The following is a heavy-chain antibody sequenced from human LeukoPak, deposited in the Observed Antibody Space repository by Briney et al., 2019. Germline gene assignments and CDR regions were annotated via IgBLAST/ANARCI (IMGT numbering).Heavy chain of an antibody. V-gene: IGHV1-69*13. J-gene: IGHJ4*02. Sequence: SVKVSCKASGGTFSSYTISWVRQAPGQGLEWMGGIIPIFGTAKYAQNLQGRVTITADESTSMAYMELSSLRSEDTAVYYCARDRYLSQRYFDYWGQGTLVTVSS. CDR1: GGTFSSYT. CDR2: IIPIFGTA. D-gene: IGHD1-1*01. CDR3: ARDRYLSQRYFDY.